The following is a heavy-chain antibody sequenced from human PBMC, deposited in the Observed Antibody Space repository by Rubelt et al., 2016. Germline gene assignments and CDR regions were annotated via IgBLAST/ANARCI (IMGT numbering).Heavy chain of an antibody. D-gene: IGHD4-23*01. J-gene: IGHJ4*02. V-gene: IGHV3-23*01. CDR1: GFTFSSYA. Sequence: EVQLLESGGGLVQPGGSLRLSCAASGFTFSSYAMSWVRQAPGKGLEWVSGISGSDTRTYYADSVKGQFTISNDNSKNTLSLQMTSLRAEDTAVYYCAKGSRDYGGKLAYWGQGTLVTVSS. CDR3: AKGSRDYGGKLAY. CDR2: ISGSDTRT.